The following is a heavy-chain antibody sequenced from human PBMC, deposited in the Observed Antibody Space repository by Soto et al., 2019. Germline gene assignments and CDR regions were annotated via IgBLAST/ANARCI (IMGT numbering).Heavy chain of an antibody. J-gene: IGHJ4*02. D-gene: IGHD3-22*01. Sequence: GGSLRLSCVASGFTFRNYGMHWVRQAPGKGLEWVAVIWYDGSKKYYADSVKGRFTISRDNSKNTLYLQMNGLRAEDTAVYYCARGLYDSSGYPDYWGQGT. CDR1: GFTFRNYG. CDR3: ARGLYDSSGYPDY. V-gene: IGHV3-33*01. CDR2: IWYDGSKK.